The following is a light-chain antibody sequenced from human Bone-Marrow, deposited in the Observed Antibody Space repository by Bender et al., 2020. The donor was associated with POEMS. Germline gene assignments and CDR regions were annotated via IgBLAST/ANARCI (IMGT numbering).Light chain of an antibody. CDR1: SSDVGGYNF. Sequence: QSALSQPRSVSGSPGQSVTISCTGTSSDVGGYNFVFWYQQHPGKAPKLMIYDVFKRPSGVPDRFSGSKSGNTASLTSSGLQPDDEAEYYCSSYVGSHTVVFGGGTQLTVL. J-gene: IGLJ2*01. V-gene: IGLV2-11*01. CDR3: SSYVGSHTVV. CDR2: DVF.